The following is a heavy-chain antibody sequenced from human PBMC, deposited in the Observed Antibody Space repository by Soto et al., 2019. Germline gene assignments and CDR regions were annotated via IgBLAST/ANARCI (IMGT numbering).Heavy chain of an antibody. J-gene: IGHJ4*02. CDR1: GFSLSTSGVG. D-gene: IGHD6-19*01. V-gene: IGHV2-5*02. Sequence: QITLKESGPTLVKPTQTLTLTCTVSGFSLSTSGVGVGWIRQPPGKALEWLALIYWDDDKRYSPSLKTRLTIPRDTYKNQVVLTMTNMDPVDTATYYCARRITVAGHRPIDYWGQGTLVTVSS. CDR3: ARRITVAGHRPIDY. CDR2: IYWDDDK.